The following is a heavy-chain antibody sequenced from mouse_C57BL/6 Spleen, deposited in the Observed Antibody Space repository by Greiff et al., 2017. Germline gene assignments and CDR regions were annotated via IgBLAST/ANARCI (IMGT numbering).Heavy chain of an antibody. CDR2: IWRGGST. J-gene: IGHJ4*01. D-gene: IGHD1-1*01. Sequence: VQLQQSGPGLVQPSQSLSITCTVSGFSLTSYGVHWVRQSPGKGLEWLGVIWRGGSTDYNAAFMSRLSITKDNSKSQVFFKMNSLQADDTAIYYCAKKGGYYGSSSYAMDYWGQGTSVTVSS. CDR3: AKKGGYYGSSSYAMDY. CDR1: GFSLTSYG. V-gene: IGHV2-5*01.